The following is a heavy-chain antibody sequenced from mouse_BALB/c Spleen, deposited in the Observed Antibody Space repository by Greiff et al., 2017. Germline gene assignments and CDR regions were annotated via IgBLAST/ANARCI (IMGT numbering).Heavy chain of an antibody. CDR1: GYSITSDYA. J-gene: IGHJ4*01. V-gene: IGHV3-2*02. Sequence: EVQGVESGPGLVKPSQSLSLTCTVTGYSITSDYAWYWLRPFPGNKLEWMGYISYSGSTSYNPSLKSRISITRDTSNNQFFLQLNSVTTEDTATYYCARFQSTMITRYAMDYWGQGTSVTVSS. D-gene: IGHD2-4*01. CDR3: ARFQSTMITRYAMDY. CDR2: ISYSGST.